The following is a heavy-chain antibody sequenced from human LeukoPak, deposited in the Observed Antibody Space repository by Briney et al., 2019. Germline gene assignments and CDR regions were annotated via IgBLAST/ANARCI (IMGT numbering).Heavy chain of an antibody. Sequence: SETLSLTCTVSGGSIGSYYWSWIRQPPGKGLEWIGYIYTSGSTNYNPSLKSRVIISVDTSKNQFSLKLSSVTAADTAVYYCARHLRITMVRGVIILKDNWFDPWGQGTLVTVSS. D-gene: IGHD3-10*01. J-gene: IGHJ5*02. CDR1: GGSIGSYY. V-gene: IGHV4-4*09. CDR3: ARHLRITMVRGVIILKDNWFDP. CDR2: IYTSGST.